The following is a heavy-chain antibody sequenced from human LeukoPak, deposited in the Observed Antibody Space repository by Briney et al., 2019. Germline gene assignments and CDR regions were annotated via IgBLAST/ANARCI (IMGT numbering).Heavy chain of an antibody. CDR3: ARSSAAGPHYYFDY. V-gene: IGHV4-59*01. D-gene: IGHD6-13*01. J-gene: IGHJ4*02. CDR1: GGSISSYY. CDR2: IYYSGST. Sequence: SETLSLTCTVSGGSISSYYWSWIRQPAGKGLEWIGYIYYSGSTNYNPSLKSRVTISVDTSKNQFSLKLSSVTAADTAVYYCARSSAAGPHYYFDYWGQGTLVTVSS.